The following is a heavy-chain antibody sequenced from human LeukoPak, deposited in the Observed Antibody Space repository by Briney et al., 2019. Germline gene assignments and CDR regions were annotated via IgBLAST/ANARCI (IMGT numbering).Heavy chain of an antibody. J-gene: IGHJ3*02. V-gene: IGHV4-39*01. CDR1: GGSISSSSYY. Sequence: ETLSLTCTVSGGSISSSSYYWGWIRQPPGKGLEWLGSIYYSGSTYYNPSLKSRVTISVDTSKNQFSLKLSPVTAADTAVYYCARVRRLWDAFDIWGQGTMVTVSS. D-gene: IGHD3-16*01. CDR2: IYYSGST. CDR3: ARVRRLWDAFDI.